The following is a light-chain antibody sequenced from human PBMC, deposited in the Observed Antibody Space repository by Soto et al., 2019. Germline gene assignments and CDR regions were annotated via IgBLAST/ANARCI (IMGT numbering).Light chain of an antibody. J-gene: IGKJ1*01. V-gene: IGKV1-12*01. CDR2: AAS. CDR3: QQATSFPRT. CDR1: HDISSW. Sequence: DIQMTQSPSSVSESVGDRVTITCRESHDISSWLAWFQQKPGKAPTLLIYAASTLQSGVPSRFSGSGSGTDFTLTINSLHPEDSATYYCQQATSFPRTFGQGTTVEMK.